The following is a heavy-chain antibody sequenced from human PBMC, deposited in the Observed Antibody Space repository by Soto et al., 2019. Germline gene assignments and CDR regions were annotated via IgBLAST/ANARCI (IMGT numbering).Heavy chain of an antibody. CDR3: ARDPRNPQQLGGLYFDY. Sequence: PSQTLSLTCAISGDSVSSNSAAWNWIRQSPSRGLEWLGRTYYRSKWYNDYAVSVKSRITIDPDTSKNQFSLQLNSVTPEDTAVNYCARDPRNPQQLGGLYFDYWGQGTLVTVSS. CDR1: GDSVSSNSAA. D-gene: IGHD6-13*01. J-gene: IGHJ4*02. CDR2: TYYRSKWYN. V-gene: IGHV6-1*01.